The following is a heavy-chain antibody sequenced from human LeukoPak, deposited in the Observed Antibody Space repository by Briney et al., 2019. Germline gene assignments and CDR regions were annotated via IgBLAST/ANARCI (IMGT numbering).Heavy chain of an antibody. J-gene: IGHJ4*02. CDR2: IYYSGST. CDR3: AREGCSGGSCYHPLDY. V-gene: IGHV4-39*07. CDR1: GGSISSSSYY. Sequence: SETLSLTCTVSGGSISSSSYYWGWIRQPPGKGLEWIGSIYYSGSTYYNPSLKSRVTISVDTSKNQFSLKLSSVTAADTAVYYCAREGCSGGSCYHPLDYWGQGTLVTVSS. D-gene: IGHD2-15*01.